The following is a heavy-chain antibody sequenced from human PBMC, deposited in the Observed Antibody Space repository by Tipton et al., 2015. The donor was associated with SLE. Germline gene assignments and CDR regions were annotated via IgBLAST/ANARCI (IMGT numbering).Heavy chain of an antibody. CDR2: IYYSGST. Sequence: LRLSCTVSGGSISSYYWSWIRQPPGKGLEWIGYIYYSGSTNYNPSLKSRVTISVDTSKNQFSLNLSSVTAADTAVYYCARETAGETYYCYGMDVWGQGTTVTVSS. CDR1: GGSISSYY. V-gene: IGHV4-59*01. D-gene: IGHD6-13*01. J-gene: IGHJ6*02. CDR3: ARETAGETYYCYGMDV.